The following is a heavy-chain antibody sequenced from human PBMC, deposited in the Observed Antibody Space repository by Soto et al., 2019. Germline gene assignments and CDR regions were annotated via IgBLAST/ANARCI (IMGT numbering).Heavy chain of an antibody. Sequence: HHGGSMKLSCAASGLTVSSNYMSWVRQAPGKGLEWVSVIYSGGSTYYADSVKGRFTISRDNSKNTLYLQMNSLRAEDTAVYYCASNRRGGYWGQGTLVTVSS. CDR3: ASNRRGGY. CDR2: IYSGGST. D-gene: IGHD3-10*01. V-gene: IGHV3-66*01. J-gene: IGHJ4*02. CDR1: GLTVSSNY.